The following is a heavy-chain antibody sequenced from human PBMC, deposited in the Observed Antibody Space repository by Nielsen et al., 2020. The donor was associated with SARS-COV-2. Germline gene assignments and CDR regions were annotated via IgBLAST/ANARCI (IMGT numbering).Heavy chain of an antibody. J-gene: IGHJ4*02. Sequence: GESLKISCAASGFIFGDSYMSWIRQAPGKGLEWVANIKQDGSEKYYVDSVKGRFTISRDNAKNSLYLQMNSLRAEDTAVYYCARAREYSSSSGFDYWGQGTLVTVSS. CDR1: GFIFGDSY. CDR2: IKQDGSEK. V-gene: IGHV3-7*03. D-gene: IGHD6-6*01. CDR3: ARAREYSSSSGFDY.